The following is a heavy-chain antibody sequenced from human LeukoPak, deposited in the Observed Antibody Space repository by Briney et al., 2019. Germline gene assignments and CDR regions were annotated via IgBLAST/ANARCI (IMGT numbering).Heavy chain of an antibody. CDR2: ISYDGSNK. V-gene: IGHV3-30-3*01. CDR3: ARDRILRYFDWSLDY. J-gene: IGHJ4*02. Sequence: GGSLRLSCAASGFTFSSYAMHWVRQAPGKGLEWVAVISYDGSNKYYADSVKGRFTISRDNSKNTLYLQMNSLRAEDTAVYYCARDRILRYFDWSLDYWGQGTLVTVSS. CDR1: GFTFSSYA. D-gene: IGHD3-9*01.